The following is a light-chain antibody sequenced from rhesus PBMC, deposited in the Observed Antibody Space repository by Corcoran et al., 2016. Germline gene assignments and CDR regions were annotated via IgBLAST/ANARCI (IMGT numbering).Light chain of an antibody. CDR2: KAS. CDR3: QHGYKTPLT. V-gene: IGKV1-74*01. J-gene: IGKJ3*01. CDR1: ENVNNY. Sequence: DIQMTQSPSSLSASVGDRVTITCRASENVNNYLNWYQQKPGKAHKILIYKASTLQSGVPSRFSGSGSGKDYTFTISSLQPEDVANYYCQHGYKTPLTFGPGTKLDIK.